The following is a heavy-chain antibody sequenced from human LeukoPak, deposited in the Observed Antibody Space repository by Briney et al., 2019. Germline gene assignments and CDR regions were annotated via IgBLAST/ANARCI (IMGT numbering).Heavy chain of an antibody. CDR2: INSDGSST. D-gene: IGHD3-16*01. Sequence: ETLSLTCGVYGASFSGYYWSWIRQPPGKGLVWVSRINSDGSSTSYADSVKGRFTISRDNAKNTLYLQVNSLRAEDTAVYYCARGDVFFDNWGQGTLVTVSS. J-gene: IGHJ4*02. V-gene: IGHV3-74*01. CDR1: GASFSGYY. CDR3: ARGDVFFDN.